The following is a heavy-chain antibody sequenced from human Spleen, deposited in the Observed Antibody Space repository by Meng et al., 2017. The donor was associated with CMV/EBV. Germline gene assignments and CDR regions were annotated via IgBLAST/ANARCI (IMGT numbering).Heavy chain of an antibody. CDR3: ARDYYGSGSYFRPGVISNKKTYPYHGLDV. J-gene: IGHJ6*02. D-gene: IGHD3-10*01. V-gene: IGHV4-39*07. CDR1: GGSISSSSYY. Sequence: SETLSLTCTVSGGSISSSSYYWGWIRQPPGKGLEWIGSIYYSGSTYYNPSLKSRVTISVDTSKNQFSLKLSSVTAADTAVYYCARDYYGSGSYFRPGVISNKKTYPYHGLDVWGQGTTVTVSS. CDR2: IYYSGST.